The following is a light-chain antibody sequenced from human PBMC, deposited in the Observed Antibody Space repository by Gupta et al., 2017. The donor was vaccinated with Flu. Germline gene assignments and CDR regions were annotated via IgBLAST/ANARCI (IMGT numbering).Light chain of an antibody. J-gene: IGKJ1*01. CDR3: HQSSTVVPT. V-gene: IGKV6-21*01. CDR2: YVS. CDR1: QSVGTN. Sequence: PDFQSVTPKEKVTITCRASQSVGTNLHWYQQKPNQSPKLLIKYVSQSFSGVPSRFSGSGSGTDFTLTINSLEAEDAATYYCHQSSTVVPTFGQGTKVEIK.